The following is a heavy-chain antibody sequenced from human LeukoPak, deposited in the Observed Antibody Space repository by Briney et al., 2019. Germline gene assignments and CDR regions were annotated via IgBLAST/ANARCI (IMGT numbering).Heavy chain of an antibody. D-gene: IGHD6-6*01. CDR3: ARNRGSSNAFDI. CDR1: GGTFSSYA. V-gene: IGHV1-69*05. Sequence: SVKVSCKASGGTFSSYAISWVRQAPGQGLEWMGGIVPIFGTANYAQKFQGRVTITTDESTSTAYMELSSLRSEDTAAYYCARNRGSSNAFDIWGQGTMVTVSS. J-gene: IGHJ3*02. CDR2: IVPIFGTA.